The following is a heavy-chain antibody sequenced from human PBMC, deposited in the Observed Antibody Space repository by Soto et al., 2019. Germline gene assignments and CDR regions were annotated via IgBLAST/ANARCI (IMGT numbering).Heavy chain of an antibody. Sequence: ASVKVSCKASGYTFTSYAMHWVRQAPGQRLEWMGWINAGNGNTKYSQKFQGRVTITRNTSISTAYMELSSLRSEDTAVYYCARGEGSYDQLDAFDIWGQGTMVTVSS. CDR2: INAGNGNT. CDR1: GYTFTSYA. V-gene: IGHV1-3*01. CDR3: ARGEGSYDQLDAFDI. D-gene: IGHD1-26*01. J-gene: IGHJ3*02.